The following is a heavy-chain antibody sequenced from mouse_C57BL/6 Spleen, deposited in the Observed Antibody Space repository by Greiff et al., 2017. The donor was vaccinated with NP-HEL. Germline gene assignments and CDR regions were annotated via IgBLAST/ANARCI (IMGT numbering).Heavy chain of an antibody. Sequence: QVQLQQPGAELVKPGASVKLSCKASGYTFTSYWMHWVKQRPGQGLEWIGMIHPNSGSTNYNEKFKSKATLTVDKSSSTAYMQLSSLTSEDSAVYYCARGTTVVRWYFDVWGTGTTVTVSS. J-gene: IGHJ1*03. CDR1: GYTFTSYW. V-gene: IGHV1-64*01. CDR2: IHPNSGST. CDR3: ARGTTVVRWYFDV. D-gene: IGHD1-1*01.